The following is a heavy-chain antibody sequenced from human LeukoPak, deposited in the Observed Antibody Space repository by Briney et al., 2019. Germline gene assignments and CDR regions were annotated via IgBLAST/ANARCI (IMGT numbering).Heavy chain of an antibody. V-gene: IGHV3-20*04. Sequence: GGSLRLSCAASGFTFDDYGMSWVRQAPGKGLEWVSGINWNGGSTGYADSVKGRFTISRDNAKNSLYLQMNSLRAEDTAVYYCAKGGGDSPDDAFDIWGQGTMVTVSS. CDR3: AKGGGDSPDDAFDI. CDR1: GFTFDDYG. J-gene: IGHJ3*02. D-gene: IGHD2-21*02. CDR2: INWNGGST.